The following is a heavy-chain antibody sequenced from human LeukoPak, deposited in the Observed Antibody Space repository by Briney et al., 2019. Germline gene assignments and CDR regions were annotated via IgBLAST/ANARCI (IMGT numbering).Heavy chain of an antibody. CDR1: GGTFSRYA. V-gene: IGHV1-69*13. Sequence: ASVKVSCKASGGTFSRYAISWVRQAPGQGLEWMGGIIPIFGTANYAQKFQGRVTITADESTSTAYMELSSLRSEDTAVYYCARDRGSRLRLGAYYFDYWGQGTLVTVSS. CDR2: IIPIFGTA. CDR3: ARDRGSRLRLGAYYFDY. J-gene: IGHJ4*02. D-gene: IGHD3-16*01.